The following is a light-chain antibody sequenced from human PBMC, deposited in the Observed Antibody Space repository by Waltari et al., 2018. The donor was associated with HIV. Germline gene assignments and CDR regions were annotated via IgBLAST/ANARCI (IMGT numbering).Light chain of an antibody. J-gene: IGLJ6*01. Sequence: QSALTQPPAASGSPGQSVTISCTGTSNDIGPYNYVSWYQQPPDKAPRLLIYEVNKRPSGVAGRFSGSKSGNTASLTVSGLQAEDEADYYCSAYAGSGNLLLFGGGTKVTVL. CDR2: EVN. V-gene: IGLV2-8*01. CDR1: SNDIGPYNY. CDR3: SAYAGSGNLLL.